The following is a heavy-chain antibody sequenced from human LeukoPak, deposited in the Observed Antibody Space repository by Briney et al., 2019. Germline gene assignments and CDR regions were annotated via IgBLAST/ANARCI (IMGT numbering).Heavy chain of an antibody. D-gene: IGHD3-10*01. CDR2: IRYDGSNK. J-gene: IGHJ4*02. Sequence: GGSLRLSCAASGFTFSSYGMHWVRQAPGKGLEWVAFIRYDGSNKYYADSVKGRFTISRDNSKNTLYLQMNSLRAEDTAVYYCAKDPKVLLWFGESRGFGYWGQGTLVTVSS. V-gene: IGHV3-30*02. CDR3: AKDPKVLLWFGESRGFGY. CDR1: GFTFSSYG.